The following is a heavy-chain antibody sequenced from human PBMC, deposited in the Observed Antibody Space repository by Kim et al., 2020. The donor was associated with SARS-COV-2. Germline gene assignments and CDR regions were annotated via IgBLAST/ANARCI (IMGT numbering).Heavy chain of an antibody. J-gene: IGHJ4*02. CDR2: ISYDGSNK. Sequence: GGSLRLSCAASGFTFSSYAMHWVRQAPGKGLEWVAVISYDGSNKYYADSVKGRFTISRDNSKNTLYLQMNSLRAEDTAVYYCAREKPGGNIWFGELLSFDYWGQGTLVTVSS. D-gene: IGHD3-10*01. V-gene: IGHV3-30-3*01. CDR1: GFTFSSYA. CDR3: AREKPGGNIWFGELLSFDY.